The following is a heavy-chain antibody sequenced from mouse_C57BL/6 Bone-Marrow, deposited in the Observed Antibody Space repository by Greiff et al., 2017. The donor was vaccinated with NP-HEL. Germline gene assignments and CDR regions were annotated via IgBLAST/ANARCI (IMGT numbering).Heavy chain of an antibody. D-gene: IGHD1-1*01. CDR1: GYAFSSYW. CDR2: IYPGDGDT. CDR3: ARYYGSSYYFDY. V-gene: IGHV1-80*01. J-gene: IGHJ2*01. Sequence: VQLQQSGAELVKPGASVKISCKASGYAFSSYWMNWVKQRPGTGLEWIGQIYPGDGDTNYNGKFKGQATLTADKSSSTAYMQLSSLTSEDSAVYFCARYYGSSYYFDYGGQGTTLTVSS.